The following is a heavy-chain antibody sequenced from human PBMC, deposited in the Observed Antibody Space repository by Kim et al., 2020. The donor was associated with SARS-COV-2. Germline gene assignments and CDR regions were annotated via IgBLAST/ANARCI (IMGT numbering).Heavy chain of an antibody. J-gene: IGHJ4*02. Sequence: YAAPGKCRFTISEDNARKTFYLQMNSLGADDTAVYYCVKGGYSYGPQSGYWGQGTLVTVSS. V-gene: IGHV3-23*01. D-gene: IGHD5-18*01. CDR3: VKGGYSYGPQSGY.